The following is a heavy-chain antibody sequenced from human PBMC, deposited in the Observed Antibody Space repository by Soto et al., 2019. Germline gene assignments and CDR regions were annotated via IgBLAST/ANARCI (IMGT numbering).Heavy chain of an antibody. D-gene: IGHD4-17*01. CDR1: GGSISSYY. V-gene: IGHV4-59*01. CDR3: ARGYGDYGVAIGFDP. J-gene: IGHJ5*02. CDR2: IYYSGST. Sequence: QVQLQESGPGLVKPSETLSLTCTVSGGSISSYYWCWIRQPPGKGLEWIGYIYYSGSTNYNPSLKSRVTISVDTSKNQFSLKLSSVTAADTAVYYCARGYGDYGVAIGFDPWGQGTLVTVSS.